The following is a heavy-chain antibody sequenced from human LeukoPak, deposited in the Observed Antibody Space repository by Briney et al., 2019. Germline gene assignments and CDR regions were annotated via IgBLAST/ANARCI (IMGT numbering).Heavy chain of an antibody. CDR3: VRDASGSKPLDY. V-gene: IGHV3-74*01. CDR2: ISENGGLA. Sequence: PGGSLRLSCAASGFIISDYWMHWVRQAPGKGLVWVSLISENGGLAHYADSVRGRFTISRDNAKNTLWLQMNSLRVDDTAVYYRVRDASGSKPLDYWGQGTLVTVS. D-gene: IGHD1-26*01. CDR1: GFIISDYW. J-gene: IGHJ4*02.